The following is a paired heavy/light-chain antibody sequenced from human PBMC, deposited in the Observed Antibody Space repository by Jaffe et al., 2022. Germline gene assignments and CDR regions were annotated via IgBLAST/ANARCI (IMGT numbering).Light chain of an antibody. J-gene: IGKJ4*02. V-gene: IGKV1-13*02. CDR2: DAS. Sequence: AIQLTQSPSSLSASVGDRVTITCRASQGISSALAWYQQKPGKAPKLLIYDASSLESGVPSRFSGSGSGTDFTLTISSLQPEDFATYYCQQFNSYPLGFGGGTKVEIK. CDR3: QQFNSYPLG. CDR1: QGISSA.
Heavy chain of an antibody. CDR3: ARGRGRGRWLPYYYYMDV. CDR2: INHSGST. V-gene: IGHV4-34*01. Sequence: QVQLQQWGAGLLKPSETLSLTCAVYGGSFSGYYWSWIRQPPGKGLEWIGEINHSGSTNYNPSLKSRVTISVDTSKNQFSLKLSSVTAADTAVYYCARGRGRGRWLPYYYYMDVWGKGTTVTVSS. CDR1: GGSFSGYY. D-gene: IGHD6-19*01. J-gene: IGHJ6*03.